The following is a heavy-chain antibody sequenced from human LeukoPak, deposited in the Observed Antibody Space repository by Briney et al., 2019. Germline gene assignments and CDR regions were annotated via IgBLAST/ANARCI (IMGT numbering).Heavy chain of an antibody. CDR2: ISGSGGST. D-gene: IGHD2-2*03. J-gene: IGHJ6*02. Sequence: GGSLRLSCAASGFTFSSYAMSRVRQAPGKWLEWVSAISGSGGSTYYADSVKGRFTISRDNSKNTLYLQMNSLRAEDTAVYYCAKDGYCSSTSCHYYYYGMDVWGQGTTVTVSS. CDR3: AKDGYCSSTSCHYYYYGMDV. V-gene: IGHV3-23*01. CDR1: GFTFSSYA.